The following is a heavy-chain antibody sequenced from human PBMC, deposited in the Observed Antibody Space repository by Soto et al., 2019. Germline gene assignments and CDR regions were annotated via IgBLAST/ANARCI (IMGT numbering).Heavy chain of an antibody. Sequence: GGSLRLSCAASGFTFSDYYMSWVRQAPGRGLEWISYSSNSGTFARYATSVKGRFSISRDNANNSLYLEMNSLRVEDTAVYYCARTGDNFNVLDYWGQGTPVTVSS. V-gene: IGHV3-11*06. J-gene: IGHJ4*02. CDR2: SSNSGTFA. CDR1: GFTFSDYY. D-gene: IGHD1-1*01. CDR3: ARTGDNFNVLDY.